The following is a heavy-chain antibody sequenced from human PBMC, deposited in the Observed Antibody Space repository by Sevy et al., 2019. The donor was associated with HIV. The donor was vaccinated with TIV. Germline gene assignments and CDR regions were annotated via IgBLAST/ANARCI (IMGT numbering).Heavy chain of an antibody. D-gene: IGHD3-10*01. Sequence: GGSLRLSCAASGFTFSSYWMHWVRQAPGKGLEWVANIKQDESKKYYVASVEGRFTISRDNAKDSLYLQMNSLRPGDTAVYHCQTGNRGSFDYWGQGTLVSASS. CDR2: IKQDESKK. CDR3: QTGNRGSFDY. J-gene: IGHJ4*02. CDR1: GFTFSSYW. V-gene: IGHV3-7*01.